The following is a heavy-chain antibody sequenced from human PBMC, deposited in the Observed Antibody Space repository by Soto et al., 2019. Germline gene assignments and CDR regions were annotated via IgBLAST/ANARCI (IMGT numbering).Heavy chain of an antibody. CDR1: GGSISSGEYY. Sequence: QVQLQESGPGLVKPSQTLSLTCTVSGGSISSGEYYWSWIRQPPGEVLEWIGNIYYSGTTYNNPSLKSRVTISVDTSNNQFSLKLSSVTAADTAVYYCARDGGFCTNGVCPVYYYYGMDVWGQGTTVTVSS. J-gene: IGHJ6*02. V-gene: IGHV4-30-4*01. D-gene: IGHD2-8*01. CDR2: IYYSGTT. CDR3: ARDGGFCTNGVCPVYYYYGMDV.